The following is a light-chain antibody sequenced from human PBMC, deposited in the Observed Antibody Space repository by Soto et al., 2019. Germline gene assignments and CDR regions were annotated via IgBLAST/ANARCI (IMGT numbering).Light chain of an antibody. Sequence: EIVLTQSPGTLSLSPGKRSTLSCRASQSISSSYLAWYQQRPGQAPRXXIYGASSRATGIPDRFSGSGSGTDLTITISRLEPEDFEVYYCQQYNNWPVTFGQGTRLEIK. CDR3: QQYNNWPVT. J-gene: IGKJ5*01. CDR2: GAS. V-gene: IGKV3-20*01. CDR1: QSISSSY.